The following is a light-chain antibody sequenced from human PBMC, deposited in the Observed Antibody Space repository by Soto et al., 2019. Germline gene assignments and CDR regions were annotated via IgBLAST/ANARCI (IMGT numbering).Light chain of an antibody. Sequence: QSALTQPASVSGSPGQSITISCTGTSSDVGGYNYVSWYQHHPGKAPKLMIYDVSNRPSVVSNRFSVSKSGNTASLTISGRQAEDEDDYYCSSYTSSDTYVALGGGTKVTVL. V-gene: IGLV2-14*03. J-gene: IGLJ2*01. CDR3: SSYTSSDTYVA. CDR1: SSDVGGYNY. CDR2: DVS.